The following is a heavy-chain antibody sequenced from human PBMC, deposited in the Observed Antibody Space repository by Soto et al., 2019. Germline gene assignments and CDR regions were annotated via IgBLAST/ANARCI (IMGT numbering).Heavy chain of an antibody. V-gene: IGHV3-21*01. Sequence: GGSLRLSCAASGFTFSSYNMNWVRQAPGKGLEWVSSISSSSSYIYYADSVKGRFTISRDNAKNSLYLQMNSLRAEDTAVYYCARWGIAAAGPYAFDIWGQGTMVTVSS. D-gene: IGHD6-13*01. J-gene: IGHJ3*02. CDR2: ISSSSSYI. CDR3: ARWGIAAAGPYAFDI. CDR1: GFTFSSYN.